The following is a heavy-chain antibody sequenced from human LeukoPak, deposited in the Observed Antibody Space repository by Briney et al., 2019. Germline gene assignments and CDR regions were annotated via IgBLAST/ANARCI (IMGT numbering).Heavy chain of an antibody. V-gene: IGHV3-53*01. CDR3: ARSGAPTPDY. CDR1: GFTVSSKY. D-gene: IGHD2-15*01. Sequence: GGSLRLSCAASGFTVSSKYMSWVRQAPGKGLEWVSLIYSGDITYYADSVKGRFTISRDNAKNTLNLQMNSLRAEDTALYYCARSGAPTPDYWGQGTLVIVSS. CDR2: IYSGDIT. J-gene: IGHJ4*02.